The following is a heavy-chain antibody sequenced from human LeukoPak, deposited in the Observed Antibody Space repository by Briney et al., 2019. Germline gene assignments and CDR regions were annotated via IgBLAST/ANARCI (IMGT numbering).Heavy chain of an antibody. J-gene: IGHJ4*02. CDR2: IRNDGNKK. V-gene: IGHV3-30*02. Sequence: GGSLRLSCAASGFTVSSNYMSWVRQAPGKGLDWVAFIRNDGNKKNYAESVKGRFTISRDNSKNTLYLQMDGLSAEDTAVYYCVKVDTWGQGTLVTVSS. D-gene: IGHD5-18*01. CDR3: VKVDT. CDR1: GFTVSSNY.